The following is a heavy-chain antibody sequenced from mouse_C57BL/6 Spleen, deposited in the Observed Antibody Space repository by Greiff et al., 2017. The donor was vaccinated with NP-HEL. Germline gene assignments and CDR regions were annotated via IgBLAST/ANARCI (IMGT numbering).Heavy chain of an antibody. CDR1: GYTFTDYE. CDR3: TTKIYYGNYLFD. CDR2: IDPETGGT. J-gene: IGHJ2*01. D-gene: IGHD2-1*01. Sequence: QVQLKESGAELVRPGASVTLSCKASGYTFTDYEMHWVKQTPVHGLEWIGAIDPETGGTAYNQKFKGKAILTADKSSSTAYMELRSLTSEDSAVYYCTTKIYYGNYLFDWGQGTTLTVSS. V-gene: IGHV1-15*01.